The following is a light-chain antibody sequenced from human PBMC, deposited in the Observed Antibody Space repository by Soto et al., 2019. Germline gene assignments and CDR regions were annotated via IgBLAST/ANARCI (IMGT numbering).Light chain of an antibody. Sequence: IQLTQASSSLCPSLGDRVTLSCRASQGKSSYLGWYQQKPGKAPNLLIDAASSLQSGVPSRFSGGGSGTDFTLTISSLQPEDFATYYCQQVYVYPSTFGGGTKVDI. CDR1: QGKSSY. CDR3: QQVYVYPST. CDR2: AAS. J-gene: IGKJ4*01. V-gene: IGKV1-9*01.